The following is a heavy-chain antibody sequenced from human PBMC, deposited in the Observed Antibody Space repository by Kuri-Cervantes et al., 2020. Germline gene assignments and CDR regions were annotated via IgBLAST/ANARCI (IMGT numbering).Heavy chain of an antibody. CDR1: GFTFSSYG. CDR3: ARGRPGYSSGWYYFDY. D-gene: IGHD6-19*01. CDR2: IWYDGSNK. J-gene: IGHJ4*02. Sequence: GESLKISCAASGFTFSSYGMHWVRQAPGKGLEWVAVIWYDGSNKYYADSVKGRFTISRDNSKNTLYLQMNSLRAEDTAVYYCARGRPGYSSGWYYFDYWGQGTLVTVSS. V-gene: IGHV3-33*01.